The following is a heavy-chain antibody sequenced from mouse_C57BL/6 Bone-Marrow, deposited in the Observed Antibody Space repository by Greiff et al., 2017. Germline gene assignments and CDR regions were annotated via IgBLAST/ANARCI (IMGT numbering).Heavy chain of an antibody. CDR1: GYTFTSYW. V-gene: IGHV1-55*01. D-gene: IGHD2-5*01. J-gene: IGHJ4*01. CDR3: ARCSNFRDCCAMDY. CDR2: IYPGSGST. Sequence: VQLQQPGAELVKPGASVKMSCKASGYTFTSYWITWVKQRPGQGLEWIGDIYPGSGSTNYNEKFKSKATLTVDTSSSTAYMQLSSLTSEYSAVXYCARCSNFRDCCAMDYWGQGTSVTVSS.